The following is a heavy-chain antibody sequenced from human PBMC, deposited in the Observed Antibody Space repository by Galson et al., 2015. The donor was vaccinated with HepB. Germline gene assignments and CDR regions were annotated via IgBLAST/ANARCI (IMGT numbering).Heavy chain of an antibody. CDR3: AKDMGTGGSWRLHDAFDI. Sequence: SLRLSCAASGFTFSTYAMSWVRQAPGKGPQWVSFTTSSGLTTLSADSVKGRFTISRDNSKNTMYLQMDSLRAEDTAVYYCAKDMGTGGSWRLHDAFDIWGPGTRVTVSS. CDR1: GFTFSTYA. CDR2: TTSSGLTT. D-gene: IGHD2-15*01. V-gene: IGHV3-23*01. J-gene: IGHJ3*02.